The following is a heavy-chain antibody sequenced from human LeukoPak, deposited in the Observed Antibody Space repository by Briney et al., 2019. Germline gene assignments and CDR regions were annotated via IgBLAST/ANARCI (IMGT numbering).Heavy chain of an antibody. J-gene: IGHJ4*02. CDR2: IKFDGSAT. CDR3: ARDLFSGTYHEDF. Sequence: GGSLRLSCAASGFTFSSYSMNWVRQAPGKGLEWVANIKFDGSATYYVDSVKGRFTISRDDAKNSLYLQMNSLRGEDTAVYYCARDLFSGTYHEDFWGQGTLVIVSS. V-gene: IGHV3-7*01. CDR1: GFTFSSYS. D-gene: IGHD1-26*01.